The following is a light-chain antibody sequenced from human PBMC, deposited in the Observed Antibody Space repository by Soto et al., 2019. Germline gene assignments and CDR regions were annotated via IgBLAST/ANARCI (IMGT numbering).Light chain of an antibody. CDR3: QQCNSYPFT. Sequence: DIQMTQSPSTLSASVGDRVTITCRASQSISSWLAWYQQKPGKAPKLLIYRTSSLQSGVPSRFSGSGSGTEFTLTISSLQPDDFATYSCQQCNSYPFTFGPGTKVDVK. J-gene: IGKJ3*01. CDR2: RTS. V-gene: IGKV1-5*03. CDR1: QSISSW.